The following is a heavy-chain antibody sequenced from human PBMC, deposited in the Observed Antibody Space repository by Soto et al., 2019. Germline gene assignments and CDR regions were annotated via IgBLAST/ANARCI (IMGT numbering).Heavy chain of an antibody. CDR1: GDTFSSYA. V-gene: IGHV1-69*13. D-gene: IGHD1-26*01. CDR2: IIPIFGTA. Sequence: SLKFSCKASGDTFSSYAISWVLQAPGQGLEWMGGIIPIFGTANYAQKFQGRVTITADESTSTAYMEMSSLRSEDTAVYYCARDPAFGPYSGSYFDYWGQGTLVTVSS. CDR3: ARDPAFGPYSGSYFDY. J-gene: IGHJ4*02.